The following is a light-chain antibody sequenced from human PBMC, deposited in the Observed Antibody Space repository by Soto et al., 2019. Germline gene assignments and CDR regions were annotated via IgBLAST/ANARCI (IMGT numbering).Light chain of an antibody. CDR1: QSVLYSSNNRNY. Sequence: DIVMTQSPDSLAVSLGERATINCKFSQSVLYSSNNRNYLAWYQQKPGQAPKLLIYWASTRESGVPDRFSGSGSGTDFTLTISSLQAEDVAVYYCQQYYSPPPAYSFGQGTKLEIK. CDR2: WAS. CDR3: QQYYSPPPAYS. V-gene: IGKV4-1*01. J-gene: IGKJ2*01.